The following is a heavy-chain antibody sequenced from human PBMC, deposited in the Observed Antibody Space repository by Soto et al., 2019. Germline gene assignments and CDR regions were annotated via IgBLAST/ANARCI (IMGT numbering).Heavy chain of an antibody. CDR3: ARPREAGKYYYGVDV. J-gene: IGHJ6*02. CDR1: GYSFANCW. CDR2: IYPGDSDT. V-gene: IGHV5-51*01. D-gene: IGHD6-19*01. Sequence: PGESLKISCKGSGYSFANCWIGWVRQMPGKGLEWMGIIYPGDSDTRYSPSFQGQVTISADKSISTAYLQWSSLKASDTAMYYCARPREAGKYYYGVDVWGQWTTVTVSS.